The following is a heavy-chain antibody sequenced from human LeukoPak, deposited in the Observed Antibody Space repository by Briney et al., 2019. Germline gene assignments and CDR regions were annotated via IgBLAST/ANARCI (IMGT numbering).Heavy chain of an antibody. Sequence: PSETLSLTCTVSGGSISSGGYYWSWIRQHPGKGLEWIGYIYYSGSTYYNPSLKSRVTISVDTSKNQSSLKLSSVTAADTAVYYCARDSSGYDHIDYWGQGTLVTVSS. J-gene: IGHJ4*02. CDR3: ARDSSGYDHIDY. CDR1: GGSISSGGYY. D-gene: IGHD5-12*01. CDR2: IYYSGST. V-gene: IGHV4-31*03.